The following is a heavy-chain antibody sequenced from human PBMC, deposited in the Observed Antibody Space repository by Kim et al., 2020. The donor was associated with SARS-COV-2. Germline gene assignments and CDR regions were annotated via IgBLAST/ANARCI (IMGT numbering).Heavy chain of an antibody. D-gene: IGHD3-22*01. CDR2: IKPSGGRT. J-gene: IGHJ4*02. CDR3: AREFNSYESSGPTDF. Sequence: ASVKVSCKTSGYTFTNYYIHWVRQAPGQGLECMGIIKPSGGRTSYAQKFQGRLTMTRDTSTSTVYMELSSLRSDDTAVYFCAREFNSYESSGPTDFWGQGTLVTVSS. CDR1: GYTFTNYY. V-gene: IGHV1-46*01.